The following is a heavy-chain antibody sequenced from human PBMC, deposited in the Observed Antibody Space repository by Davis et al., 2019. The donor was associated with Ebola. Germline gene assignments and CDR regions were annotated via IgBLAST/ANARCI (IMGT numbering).Heavy chain of an antibody. D-gene: IGHD2-15*01. CDR3: ARGYCSGGSCLFDC. CDR1: GYTFTSYA. CDR2: INAGNGNT. Sequence: ASVKVSCKASGYTFTSYAMHWVRQAPGQRLEWMGWINAGNGNTKYSQKFQGRVTITRDTSASTAYMELSSLRSEDTAVYYCARGYCSGGSCLFDCWGQGTLVTVSS. J-gene: IGHJ5*01. V-gene: IGHV1-3*01.